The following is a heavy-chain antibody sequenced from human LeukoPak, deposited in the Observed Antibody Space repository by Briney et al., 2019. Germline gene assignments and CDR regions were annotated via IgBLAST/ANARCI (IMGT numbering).Heavy chain of an antibody. CDR1: GGSISSSSYY. J-gene: IGHJ4*02. CDR3: ARSTVTTDSRVDY. D-gene: IGHD4-11*01. V-gene: IGHV4-39*01. Sequence: SETLSLTCTVSGGSISSSSYYWGWIRQPPGKGLEWIGSIYYSGSTYYNPSLKSRVTISVDTSKNQFSLKLGSVTAADTAVYYCARSTVTTDSRVDYRGQGTLVTVSS. CDR2: IYYSGST.